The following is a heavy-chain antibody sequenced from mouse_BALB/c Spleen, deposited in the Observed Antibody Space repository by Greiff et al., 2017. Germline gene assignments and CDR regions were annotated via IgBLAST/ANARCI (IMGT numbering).Heavy chain of an antibody. CDR1: GYTFTEYT. V-gene: IGHV1-18*01. CDR2: INPNNGGT. CDR3: AREYYGSSYRKDFDY. Sequence: EVKLVESGPELVKPGASVKISCKTSGYTFTEYTMHWVKQSHGKSLEWIGGINPNNGGTSYNQKFKGKATLTVDKSSSTAYMELRSLTSEDSAVYYCAREYYGSSYRKDFDYWGQGTTLTVSS. D-gene: IGHD1-1*01. J-gene: IGHJ2*01.